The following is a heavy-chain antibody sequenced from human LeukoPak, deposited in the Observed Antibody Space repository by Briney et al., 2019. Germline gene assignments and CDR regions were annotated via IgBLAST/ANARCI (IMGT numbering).Heavy chain of an antibody. CDR2: IYYSGST. Sequence: SETLSLTCTVSGGSISSGGYYWSWIRQHPGKGLEWIGYIYYSGSTYYNPSLKSRVTISVDTSKNQFSLKLSSVTAADTAVYYCARAPPTVTTLDFDYWGQGTLVTVSS. CDR1: GGSISSGGYY. CDR3: ARAPPTVTTLDFDY. V-gene: IGHV4-31*03. J-gene: IGHJ4*02. D-gene: IGHD4-17*01.